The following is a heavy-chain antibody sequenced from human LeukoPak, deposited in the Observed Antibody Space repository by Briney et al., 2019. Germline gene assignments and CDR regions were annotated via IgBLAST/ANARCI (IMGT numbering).Heavy chain of an antibody. CDR3: ARWGYCSSTSCPDV. CDR2: ISHDGSNK. CDR1: GFTFSSYA. D-gene: IGHD2-2*01. V-gene: IGHV3-30-3*01. Sequence: GGSLRLSCAASGFTFSSYAMHWVRQAPGKGLEWVAFISHDGSNKYYADSVKGRFTISRDNSKNTLYLQMNSLRAEDTAVYYCARWGYCSSTSCPDVWGQGTTVTVSS. J-gene: IGHJ6*02.